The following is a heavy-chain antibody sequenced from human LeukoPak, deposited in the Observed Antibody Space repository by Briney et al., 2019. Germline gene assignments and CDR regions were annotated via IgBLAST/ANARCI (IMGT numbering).Heavy chain of an antibody. V-gene: IGHV1-69*13. D-gene: IGHD3-3*01. CDR3: ARGLEATRVFDP. J-gene: IGHJ5*02. Sequence: ASVKVSCKASGGTFSSYAISWVRQAPGQGLEWMGGIIPIFGTANYAQKFQGRVTITADESTSTAYMELSSLRSEDTAVYYCARGLEATRVFDPWGQGTLVTVSS. CDR2: IIPIFGTA. CDR1: GGTFSSYA.